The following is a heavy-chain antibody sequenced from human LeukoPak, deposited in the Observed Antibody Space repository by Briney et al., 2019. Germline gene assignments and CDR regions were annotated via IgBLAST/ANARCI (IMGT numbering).Heavy chain of an antibody. Sequence: GGSLRLSCAASGFTFSSYAMSWVRQAPGKGLEWVSAISGSGGSTYYADSVKDRFTISRDNSKNTLYLQMNSLRAEDTAVYYCVSWRAGYYDSSGYYVDYWGQGTLVTVSS. CDR2: ISGSGGST. CDR3: VSWRAGYYDSSGYYVDY. CDR1: GFTFSSYA. D-gene: IGHD3-22*01. J-gene: IGHJ4*02. V-gene: IGHV3-23*01.